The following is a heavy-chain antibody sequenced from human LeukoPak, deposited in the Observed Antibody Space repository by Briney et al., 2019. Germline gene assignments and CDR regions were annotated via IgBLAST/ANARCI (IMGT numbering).Heavy chain of an antibody. D-gene: IGHD6-19*01. Sequence: PGGSLRLSCATSGFTFSNYEVNWVRQAPGKGQEWVSYITTSGGIKSYADSVKGRFTISRDNAKNSVYLQINSLRAEDTAVYYCARDGVVDSSGWYVDYWGQGTLVTVSS. V-gene: IGHV3-48*03. CDR3: ARDGVVDSSGWYVDY. J-gene: IGHJ4*02. CDR2: ITTSGGIK. CDR1: GFTFSNYE.